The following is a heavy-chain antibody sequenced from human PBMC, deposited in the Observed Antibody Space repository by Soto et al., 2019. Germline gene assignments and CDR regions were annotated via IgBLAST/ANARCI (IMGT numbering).Heavy chain of an antibody. CDR3: AKDQLYIRGVINNWFDP. Sequence: GGSLRLSCAPSGFTFGASSLQWVRQASGKGLEWLGRIGSKGETYATAYAASVKGRFTISRDDSKNTAYLQMNSLESEDTAVYYCAKDQLYIRGVINNWFDPWGQGT. V-gene: IGHV3-73*01. J-gene: IGHJ5*02. D-gene: IGHD3-10*02. CDR2: IGSKGETYAT. CDR1: GFTFGASS.